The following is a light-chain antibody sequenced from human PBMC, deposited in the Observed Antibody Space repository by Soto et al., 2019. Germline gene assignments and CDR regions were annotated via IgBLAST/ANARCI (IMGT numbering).Light chain of an antibody. V-gene: IGKV4-1*01. CDR3: QHYYSPPLT. CDR1: QSILYSSNDKNY. Sequence: DIVMTQSLDSLAVSLGERATINCKSSQSILYSSNDKNYLAWYQQKPGQPPKLLIYWASTRESGVPDRFSGSGSETDFTLTITSLQAEDVAVYYCQHYYSPPLTFGGGTKVEIK. CDR2: WAS. J-gene: IGKJ4*01.